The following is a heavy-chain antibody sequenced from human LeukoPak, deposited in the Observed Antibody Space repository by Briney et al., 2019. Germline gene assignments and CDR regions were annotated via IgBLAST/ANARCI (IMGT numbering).Heavy chain of an antibody. CDR3: ARAGMATITRYYDP. V-gene: IGHV3-33*01. Sequence: GGSLRLSCAASGFTFSTYGLHWVRQAPGMGLEWVAVTWFDGSDKFYSDSVKGRFTISRDNSKTTVYLQMNSLRAEDTAVYYCARAGMATITRYYDPWGQGTLVTVSS. CDR1: GFTFSTYG. D-gene: IGHD5-24*01. J-gene: IGHJ5*02. CDR2: TWFDGSDK.